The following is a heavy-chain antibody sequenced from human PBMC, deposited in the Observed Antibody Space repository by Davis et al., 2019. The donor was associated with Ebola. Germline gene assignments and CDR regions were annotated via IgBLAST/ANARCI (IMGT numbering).Heavy chain of an antibody. V-gene: IGHV2-70*12. J-gene: IGHJ3*01. Sequence: SWIRQPPGKALEWLARIDWADDKYYSTSLKTRLTISKDTSKNQVVLTMTNMDPADTATYYCAHRGHNYDEPFDAFDVWGQGTMVIVSS. CDR2: IDWADDK. CDR3: AHRGHNYDEPFDAFDV. D-gene: IGHD4-17*01.